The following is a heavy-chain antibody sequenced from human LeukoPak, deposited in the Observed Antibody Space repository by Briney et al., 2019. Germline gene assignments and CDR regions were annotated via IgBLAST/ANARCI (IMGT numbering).Heavy chain of an antibody. CDR2: ITSSGTYI. D-gene: IGHD5-18*01. Sequence: GGSLRLSCATSGFTFNNYKMNWVRQAPGRALEWVSSITSSGTYIFYADSVKGRFTISRDNSKNTLYLQMNSLKVDDTAMYYCARAERGYSYLLDYWGQGTLVTVSS. J-gene: IGHJ4*02. V-gene: IGHV3-21*04. CDR1: GFTFNNYK. CDR3: ARAERGYSYLLDY.